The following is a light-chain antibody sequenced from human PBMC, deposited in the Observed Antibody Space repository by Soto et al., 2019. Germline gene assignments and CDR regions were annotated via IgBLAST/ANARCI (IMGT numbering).Light chain of an antibody. CDR1: QSLSSH. CDR3: QQYHDWPLT. V-gene: IGKV3-15*01. J-gene: IGKJ4*01. Sequence: EIVMTQSPATLSVSPGERVTLSCRASQSLSSHLAWYQQKPGQAPGLLIYGVSTRATGVPTRFSGSASGTEFTLTISSLLSKDFAVYYCQQYHDWPLTFGGGTRWISN. CDR2: GVS.